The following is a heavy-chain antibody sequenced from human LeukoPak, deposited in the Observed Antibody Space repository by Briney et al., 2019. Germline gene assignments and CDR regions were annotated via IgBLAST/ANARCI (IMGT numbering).Heavy chain of an antibody. J-gene: IGHJ4*02. V-gene: IGHV4-39*01. CDR2: IYYSGST. D-gene: IGHD1-26*01. CDR3: ARLNQWELLFDY. Sequence: SEALSLTCTVSGGSISSSSYYWGWIRQPPGKGLEWIGSIYYSGSTYYNPSLKSRFTISVDTSKNQFSLKLSSVTAADTAVYYCARLNQWELLFDYWGQGTLVTVSS. CDR1: GGSISSSSYY.